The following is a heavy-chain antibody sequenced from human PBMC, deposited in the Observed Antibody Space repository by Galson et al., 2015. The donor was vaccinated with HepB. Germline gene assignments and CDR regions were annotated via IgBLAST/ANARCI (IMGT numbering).Heavy chain of an antibody. CDR1: GYTLTELP. CDR2: FDPGDGET. CDR3: ARDGEYVRLPLDY. J-gene: IGHJ4*02. D-gene: IGHD3-10*01. V-gene: IGHV1-24*01. Sequence: SVKVSCKVSGYTLTELPMHWVRQAPGEGLEWMGGFDPGDGETIYAQKFQGRVTMTEDTSTDTAYMELSSLRSEDTAVYYCARDGEYVRLPLDYWGQGTLVTVSS.